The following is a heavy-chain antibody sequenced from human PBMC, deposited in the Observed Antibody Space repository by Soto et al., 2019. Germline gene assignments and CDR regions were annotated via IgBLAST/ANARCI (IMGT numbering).Heavy chain of an antibody. CDR3: ARAWGGNYNWFDP. CDR1: GYSISSGYY. J-gene: IGHJ5*02. Sequence: PSETLSLTCAVSGYSISSGYYWGWIRQPPGKGLEWIGSIYHSGSTYYNPSLKSRVTMSVDTSKNQFSLKLSSVTAADTAVYYCARAWGGNYNWFDPWGQGTQVTVSS. CDR2: IYHSGST. V-gene: IGHV4-38-2*01. D-gene: IGHD3-16*01.